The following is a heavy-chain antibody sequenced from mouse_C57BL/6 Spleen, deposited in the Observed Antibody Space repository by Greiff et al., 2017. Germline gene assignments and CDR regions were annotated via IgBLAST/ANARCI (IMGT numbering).Heavy chain of an antibody. CDR2: IHPNSGST. D-gene: IGHD4-1*01. Sequence: QVQLQQPGAELVKPGASVKLSCKASGYTFTSYWMHWVKQRPGQGLEWIGMIHPNSGSTNYNEKFKSKATLTVDKSSSTAYMQLSSLTSEDSAVYYCARDWDGDWFAYWGQGTLGTVSA. CDR3: ARDWDGDWFAY. V-gene: IGHV1-64*01. CDR1: GYTFTSYW. J-gene: IGHJ3*01.